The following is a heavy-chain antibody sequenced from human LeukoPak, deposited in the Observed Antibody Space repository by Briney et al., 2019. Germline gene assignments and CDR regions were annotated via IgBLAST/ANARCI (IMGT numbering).Heavy chain of an antibody. Sequence: SVKVSCKASGGTFSSYAISWVRQAPGQGLEWMGGIIPIFGTANYAQKFQGRVTITTDESTSTAYMELSSLRSEDTAVYYCARVLGSYFPFDYWGQGTLVTVSS. J-gene: IGHJ4*02. D-gene: IGHD1-26*01. CDR3: ARVLGSYFPFDY. CDR2: IIPIFGTA. CDR1: GGTFSSYA. V-gene: IGHV1-69*05.